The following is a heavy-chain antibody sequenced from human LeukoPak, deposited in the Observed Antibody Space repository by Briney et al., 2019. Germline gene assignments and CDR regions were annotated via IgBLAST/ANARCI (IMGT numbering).Heavy chain of an antibody. CDR3: AREHRSSKYFDS. CDR2: GLYTGNT. J-gene: IGHJ4*02. V-gene: IGHV4-39*02. CDR1: GGSISSGGYY. D-gene: IGHD6-6*01. Sequence: SQTLSLTCTVSGGSISSGGYYWGWIRQPPGKGLEWIGSGLYTGNTYSNPSLRSRVTISVDTSKNEFSLKMNSVTAADTAVYYCAREHRSSKYFDSWGQGALMIVSS.